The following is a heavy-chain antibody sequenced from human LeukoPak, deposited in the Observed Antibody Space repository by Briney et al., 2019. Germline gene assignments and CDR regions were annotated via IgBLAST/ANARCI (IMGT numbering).Heavy chain of an antibody. V-gene: IGHV3-43*02. CDR2: ISGDGGST. CDR1: GFTFDDYA. J-gene: IGHJ5*02. Sequence: GGSLRLSCAASGFTFDDYAMHWVRQAPGKGLEWVSLISGDGGSTYYADSVKGRFTISRDNGKNSLYLQMNSLRTEDTALYYCAKDPGWSGYYKAWGQGTLVTVSS. CDR3: AKDPGWSGYYKA. D-gene: IGHD3-3*01.